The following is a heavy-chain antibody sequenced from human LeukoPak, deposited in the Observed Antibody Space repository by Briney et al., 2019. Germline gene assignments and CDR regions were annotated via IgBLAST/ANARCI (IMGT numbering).Heavy chain of an antibody. CDR2: IYYSGST. CDR1: GGSISSGGYY. D-gene: IGHD2-8*01. J-gene: IGHJ3*02. V-gene: IGHV4-31*03. Sequence: SETLSLTCTVSGGSISSGGYYWSWIRQHPGKGLEWIGYIYYSGSTYYNPSLKSRVTISVDTPKNQFSLKLSSVTAADTAVYYCARDLNEPSAFDIWGQGTMVTVSS. CDR3: ARDLNEPSAFDI.